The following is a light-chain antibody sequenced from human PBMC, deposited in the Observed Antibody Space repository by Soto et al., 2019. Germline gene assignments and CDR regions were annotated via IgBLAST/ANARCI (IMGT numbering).Light chain of an antibody. CDR1: QSVSSS. J-gene: IGKJ1*01. Sequence: EIVMTQSPATLSVSPGERATLSCRASQSVSSSLAWYQQKPGQAPRLLIYGASTRATGIPARVSGSGSGTEFTLTISRLLSEDFAVYYCQQYNNWWTFGQGTKVEIK. CDR2: GAS. CDR3: QQYNNWWT. V-gene: IGKV3-15*01.